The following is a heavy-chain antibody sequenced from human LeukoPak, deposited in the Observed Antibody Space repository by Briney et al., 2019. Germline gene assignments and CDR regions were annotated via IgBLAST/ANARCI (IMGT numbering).Heavy chain of an antibody. Sequence: GASVKVSCKASGGTFSSYAISWVRQAPGQGLEWMGGIIPIFGTANYAQKFQGRVTITADESTSTAYMELSSLRSEDTAVYYCAREMATIKSTSDASDIWGQGTMVAVSS. V-gene: IGHV1-69*13. CDR2: IIPIFGTA. J-gene: IGHJ3*02. CDR3: AREMATIKSTSDASDI. CDR1: GGTFSSYA. D-gene: IGHD5-24*01.